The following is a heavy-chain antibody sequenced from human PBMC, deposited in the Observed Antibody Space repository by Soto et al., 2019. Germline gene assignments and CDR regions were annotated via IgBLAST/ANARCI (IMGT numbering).Heavy chain of an antibody. V-gene: IGHV4-31*03. CDR2: IYYSGST. CDR3: ARGGRSYYDAYYFDY. Sequence: QVQLQESGPGLVKPSQTLSLTCTVSGGSISSGGYYWSWIRQHPGKGLEWIGYIYYSGSTYYNPSLKSRVTISGDTSKNQFSLKLSSVTAADTAVYYCARGGRSYYDAYYFDYWGQGTLVTVSS. CDR1: GGSISSGGYY. D-gene: IGHD1-26*01. J-gene: IGHJ4*02.